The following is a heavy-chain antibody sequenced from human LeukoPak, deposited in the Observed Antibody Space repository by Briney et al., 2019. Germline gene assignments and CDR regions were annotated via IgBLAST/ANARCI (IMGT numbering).Heavy chain of an antibody. CDR2: IYHSGST. CDR3: ARDQYNWNDGEAFDI. J-gene: IGHJ3*02. D-gene: IGHD1-20*01. V-gene: IGHV4-38-2*02. Sequence: PSETLSLTCAVYGGSFSGYYWGWIRQPPGKGLEWIGSIYHSGSTYYNPSLKSRVTISVDTSKNQFSLKLSSVTAADTAVYYCARDQYNWNDGEAFDIWGQGTMVTVSS. CDR1: GGSFSGYY.